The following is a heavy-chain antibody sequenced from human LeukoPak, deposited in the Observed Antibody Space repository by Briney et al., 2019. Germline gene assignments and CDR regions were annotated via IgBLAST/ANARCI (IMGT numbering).Heavy chain of an antibody. J-gene: IGHJ5*02. CDR2: IYASGNT. CDR3: ARDYYDSSGYSLFAL. V-gene: IGHV4-4*07. CDR1: GGPISSYY. Sequence: SETLSLTCTVSGGPISSYYWSWLRQPAGKGLEWIGRIYASGNTDYNPSLTSRVTMSIDTSKSQFSLRLTSVTAADTAVYYCARDYYDSSGYSLFALWGQGTLVTVSS. D-gene: IGHD3-22*01.